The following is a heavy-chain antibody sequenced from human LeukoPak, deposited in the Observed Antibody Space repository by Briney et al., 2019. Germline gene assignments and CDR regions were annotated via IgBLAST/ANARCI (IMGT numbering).Heavy chain of an antibody. CDR2: ISSSSSYI. CDR1: GFTFSSYS. CDR3: ARGSGVTTIYYYMDV. V-gene: IGHV3-21*01. J-gene: IGHJ6*03. D-gene: IGHD4-17*01. Sequence: GGSLRLSCAASGFTFSSYSMNWVRQAPGKGLECVSSISSSSSYIYYADSVKGRFTIYRDNAKNSLYLQMNSLRAEDTAVYYCARGSGVTTIYYYMDVWGKGTTVTVSS.